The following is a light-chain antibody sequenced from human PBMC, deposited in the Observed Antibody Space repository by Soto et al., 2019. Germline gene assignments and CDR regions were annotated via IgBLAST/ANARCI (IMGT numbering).Light chain of an antibody. CDR1: QSVSVNS. V-gene: IGKV3-20*01. CDR2: AAS. Sequence: EILFTQSPGTLSFSPGERATLSCRASQSVSVNSLAWYQQKGGQAPRLLIYAASTRATGVPDRFSGTGSGTDFALTISRLETDDSAVYYCQQYGGSPFTLGPGTKVDIK. CDR3: QQYGGSPFT. J-gene: IGKJ3*01.